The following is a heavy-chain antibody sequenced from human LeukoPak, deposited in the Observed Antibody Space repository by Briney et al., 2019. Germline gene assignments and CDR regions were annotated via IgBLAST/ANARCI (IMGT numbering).Heavy chain of an antibody. Sequence: GGSLRLSCAASGFTFDDYSMSWVRQAPGKGLEWVSGINWNGGSTGYADSVKVRFTISRDNAKNSLYLQMNSLRAEDTALYYCARDARFYYMDVWGKGTTVTVSS. J-gene: IGHJ6*03. CDR3: ARDARFYYMDV. CDR2: INWNGGST. CDR1: GFTFDDYS. D-gene: IGHD6-6*01. V-gene: IGHV3-20*04.